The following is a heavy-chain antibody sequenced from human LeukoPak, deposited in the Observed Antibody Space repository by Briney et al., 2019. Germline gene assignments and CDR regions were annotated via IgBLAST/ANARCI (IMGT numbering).Heavy chain of an antibody. CDR2: ISYDGSNK. Sequence: GRSLRLSCAASGFTFSSYAMHWVRQAPGKGLEWVAVISYDGSNKYYADSVKGRFTISRDNSKNTLYLQMNSLGAEDTAVYYCARGTYYDILTGSSLDAFDIWGQGTMVTVSS. J-gene: IGHJ3*02. D-gene: IGHD3-9*01. CDR3: ARGTYYDILTGSSLDAFDI. V-gene: IGHV3-30*04. CDR1: GFTFSSYA.